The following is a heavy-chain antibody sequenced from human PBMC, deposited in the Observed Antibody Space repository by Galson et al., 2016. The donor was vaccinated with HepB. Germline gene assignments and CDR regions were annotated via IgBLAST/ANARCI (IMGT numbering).Heavy chain of an antibody. CDR3: ARGLDSSDSSDYYYSWYFDL. CDR1: GFSVSSSY. Sequence: SLRLSCAASGFSVSSSYLTWVRQAPGKGLEWISLLYGAGTSDYADSVKGRFTISGDTSRNTLYLQMNYLRAEDTAVYYCARGLDSSDSSDYYYSWYFDLWGRGTLVTVSS. J-gene: IGHJ2*01. D-gene: IGHD3-22*01. CDR2: LYGAGTS. V-gene: IGHV3-53*01.